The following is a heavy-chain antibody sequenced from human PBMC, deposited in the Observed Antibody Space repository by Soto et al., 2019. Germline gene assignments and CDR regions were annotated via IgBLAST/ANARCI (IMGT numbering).Heavy chain of an antibody. V-gene: IGHV3-7*01. D-gene: IGHD5-18*01. J-gene: IGHJ6*02. Sequence: GGSLRFSCAASGFTFSSYWMSWVRQAPGKGLEWVANIKQDGSEKYYVDSVKGRFTISRDNAKNSLYLQMNSLRAEDTAVYYCARFGGAAMVGYYYYYGMDVWGQGTTVTVSS. CDR3: ARFGGAAMVGYYYYYGMDV. CDR1: GFTFSSYW. CDR2: IKQDGSEK.